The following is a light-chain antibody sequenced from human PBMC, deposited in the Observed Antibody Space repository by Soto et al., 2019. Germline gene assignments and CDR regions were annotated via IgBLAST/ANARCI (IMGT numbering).Light chain of an antibody. Sequence: EIVMTQSPATLSVSPGERATLSCRASQGVSTNLAWYQQKPGQAPRLLIYGASTRATGIPARFSGSGSGTDFTLTISSLQSEDFAVYYWQQYDNWPPWTFGQGTKVEIK. CDR2: GAS. CDR3: QQYDNWPPWT. V-gene: IGKV3-15*01. J-gene: IGKJ1*01. CDR1: QGVSTN.